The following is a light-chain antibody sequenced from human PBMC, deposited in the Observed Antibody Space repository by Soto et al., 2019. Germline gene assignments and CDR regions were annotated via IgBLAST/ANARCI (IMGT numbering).Light chain of an antibody. V-gene: IGKV1-39*01. J-gene: IGKJ1*01. Sequence: IQMTQSPSTLSASVGDRVTITCRASQTISSWLAWYQQKPGKAPNLLIYGASTLQSGVPSRFSGSGSGTDFTLTISSLQPEDFATYYCQQSYSTLTWTFGQGTNVDIK. CDR3: QQSYSTLTWT. CDR2: GAS. CDR1: QTISSW.